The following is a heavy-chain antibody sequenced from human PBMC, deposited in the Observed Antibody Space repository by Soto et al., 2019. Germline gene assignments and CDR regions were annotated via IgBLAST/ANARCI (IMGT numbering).Heavy chain of an antibody. J-gene: IGHJ6*02. CDR1: GGSISSSSYY. CDR2: IYYSGST. V-gene: IGHV4-39*01. D-gene: IGHD3-16*01. Sequence: SETLSLTCTVSGGSISSSSYYWGWIRQPPGKGLEWIGSIYYSGSTYYNPSLKSRVTISVDTSKNQFSLKLSSVTAADTAVYYCARLPVSWGVAGVATYYYYYYGMDVWGQGTTVTVSS. CDR3: ARLPVSWGVAGVATYYYYYYGMDV.